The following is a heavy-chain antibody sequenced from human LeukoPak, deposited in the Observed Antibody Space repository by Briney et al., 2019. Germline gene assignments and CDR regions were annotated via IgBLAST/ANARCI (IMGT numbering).Heavy chain of an antibody. V-gene: IGHV3-23*01. CDR1: GFTFSSYA. CDR2: VSGSGT. CDR3: AEDRVGGYRVFDD. D-gene: IGHD5-12*01. Sequence: PGGSLRLSCAASGFTFSSYAMNWVRQAPGKGLEWVSVVSGSGTYYADSVKGRFTISRDNSKNTLYLQMDSLRVEDTALYYCAEDRVGGYRVFDDWGQGTLVTVSS. J-gene: IGHJ4*02.